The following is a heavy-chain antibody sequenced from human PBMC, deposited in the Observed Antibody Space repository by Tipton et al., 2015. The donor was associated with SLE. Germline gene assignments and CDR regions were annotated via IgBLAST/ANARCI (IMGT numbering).Heavy chain of an antibody. V-gene: IGHV3-21*01. Sequence: AVSGFTFSSYSMKWVRQAPGKGLEWVSSISSSSSYIYYAGSVKGRFTISRDNAKNSLYLQMNSLRAEDTAVYYCARDPGGSSSWYGYYYYMDVWGKGTTVTVSS. CDR1: GFTFSSYS. J-gene: IGHJ6*03. CDR2: ISSSSSYI. D-gene: IGHD6-13*01. CDR3: ARDPGGSSSWYGYYYYMDV.